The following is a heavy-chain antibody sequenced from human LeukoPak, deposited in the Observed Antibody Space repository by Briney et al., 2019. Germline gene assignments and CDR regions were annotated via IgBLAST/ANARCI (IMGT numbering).Heavy chain of an antibody. J-gene: IGHJ6*03. D-gene: IGHD2-15*01. CDR2: TYYRSKWYN. CDR1: GDSVSSNSAA. CDR3: ARDIVVVVAATVDYYMDV. V-gene: IGHV6-1*01. Sequence: SQTLSLTCAISGDSVSSNSAAWNWIRQSPSRGLEWLGRTYYRSKWYNDYAVSVKSRITINPDTSKNQFSLQLNSVTPEDTAVYYCARDIVVVVAATVDYYMDVWGKGTTVTVSS.